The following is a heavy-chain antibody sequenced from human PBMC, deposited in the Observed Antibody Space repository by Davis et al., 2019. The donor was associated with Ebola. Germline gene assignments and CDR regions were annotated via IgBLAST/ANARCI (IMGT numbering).Heavy chain of an antibody. V-gene: IGHV4-34*01. D-gene: IGHD1-26*01. Sequence: MPSETLSLTCAVYGGSFSSYYWSWIRQPPGKGLEWIGEINHSGSTNYNPSLKSRVTISVDTSKNQFSLKLSSVTAADTAVYYCARGLQWELLGYWYFDLWGRGTLVTVSS. CDR3: ARGLQWELLGYWYFDL. CDR1: GGSFSSYY. J-gene: IGHJ2*01. CDR2: INHSGST.